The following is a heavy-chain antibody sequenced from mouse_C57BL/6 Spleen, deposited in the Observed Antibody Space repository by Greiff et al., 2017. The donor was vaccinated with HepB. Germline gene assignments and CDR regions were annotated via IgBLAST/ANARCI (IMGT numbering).Heavy chain of an antibody. CDR1: GYTFTSYW. V-gene: IGHV1-55*01. CDR2: IYPGSGST. Sequence: VQLQQPGAELVKPGASVKMSCKASGYTFTSYWITWVKQRPGQGLEWIGDIYPGSGSTNYNEKFKSKATLTVDTSNSTAYLPLSSLTSEDSAVYYCARDFYGSSYDYWGQGTTLTVSS. D-gene: IGHD1-1*01. CDR3: ARDFYGSSYDY. J-gene: IGHJ2*01.